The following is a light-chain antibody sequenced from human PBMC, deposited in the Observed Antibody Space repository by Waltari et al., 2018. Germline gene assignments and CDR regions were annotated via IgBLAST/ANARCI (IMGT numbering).Light chain of an antibody. J-gene: IGKJ2*01. Sequence: DVVLTQSPLSLPVTLGQPASISCRSSHSLVNTDGNTYLNWFHQRPGQSPRRLIYKVSNRDSGVPDRFSGSWAVTDFTLRISRVEAEDVGLYFCFQGTHWPPYTFGQGTKLEIK. CDR1: HSLVNTDGNTY. CDR3: FQGTHWPPYT. V-gene: IGKV2-30*01. CDR2: KVS.